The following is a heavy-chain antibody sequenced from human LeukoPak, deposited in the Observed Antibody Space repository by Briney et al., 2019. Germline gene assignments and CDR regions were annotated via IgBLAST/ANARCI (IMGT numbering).Heavy chain of an antibody. CDR1: GFTFSSYG. CDR3: AKEDRDYDFWSGLNYYYGMDV. D-gene: IGHD3-3*01. J-gene: IGHJ6*02. Sequence: GGSLRLSCAASGFTFSSYGMHWVRQAPGKGLEWVAVISYDGSNKYYADSVKGRFTISRDNSKNTLYLKMNSLRAEDTAVYYCAKEDRDYDFWSGLNYYYGMDVWGQGTTVTVSS. V-gene: IGHV3-30*18. CDR2: ISYDGSNK.